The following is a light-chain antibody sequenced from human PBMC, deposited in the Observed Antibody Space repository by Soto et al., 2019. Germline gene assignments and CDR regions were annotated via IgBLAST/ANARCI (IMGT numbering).Light chain of an antibody. CDR1: SGHSSYA. CDR3: QHWVGTGNVV. J-gene: IGLJ2*01. V-gene: IGLV4-69*01. CDR2: LNSDGSH. Sequence: QSVLTQSPSASASLGASVKVTCTLSSGHSSYAIAWHQQQPEKGPRYLMKLNSDGSHSKGDGIPDRFSGSSSGAERYLTISSLQSEDEADYYCQHWVGTGNVVFGGGTKLTVL.